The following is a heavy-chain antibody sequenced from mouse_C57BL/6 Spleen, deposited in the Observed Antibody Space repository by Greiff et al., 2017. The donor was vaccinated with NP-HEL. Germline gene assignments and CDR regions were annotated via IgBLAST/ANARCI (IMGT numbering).Heavy chain of an antibody. J-gene: IGHJ2*01. D-gene: IGHD1-1*01. CDR2: IYPGNSDT. V-gene: IGHV1-5*01. CDR1: GYTFTSYW. CDR3: TRRDYYGSRDFDY. Sequence: VQLQQSGTVLARPGASVKMSCKTSGYTFTSYWMHWVKQRPGQGLEWIGAIYPGNSDTSYNQKFKGKAKLTAVTSASTAYMELSSLTNEDSAVYYCTRRDYYGSRDFDYWGQGTTLTVSS.